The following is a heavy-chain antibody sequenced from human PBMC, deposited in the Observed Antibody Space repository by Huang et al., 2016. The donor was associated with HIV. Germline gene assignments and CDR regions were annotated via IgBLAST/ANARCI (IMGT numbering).Heavy chain of an antibody. CDR3: ARGSLEYSVSSSLDY. D-gene: IGHD4-4*01. V-gene: IGHV1-69*13. CDR2: IMPVLDSP. J-gene: IGHJ4*02. CDR1: GGPFRSYP. Sequence: QVQLLQAGAEVKKPGSSVKVSCKASGGPFRSYPIAWVRPAPGQGLEGRASIMPVLDSPNDAQKLQGRVGVTADDSTSTVYMELRDLRPDDTAVYFCARGSLEYSVSSSLDYWGQGTHVTVSS.